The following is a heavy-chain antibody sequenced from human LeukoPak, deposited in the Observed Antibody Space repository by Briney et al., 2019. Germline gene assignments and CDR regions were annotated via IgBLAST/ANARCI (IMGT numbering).Heavy chain of an antibody. Sequence: SETLSLTCAVSGGSISSSNWWSWVRQPPGKGLEWIGQIYPSGSTNYNPSLESRVFISIDMSTNQFSLKLISVTAADTAVYYCARAPAVVVPAARSGTWFESYFDYWGQGSLVTVSS. CDR2: IYPSGST. J-gene: IGHJ4*02. CDR3: ARAPAVVVPAARSGTWFESYFDY. CDR1: GGSISSSNW. D-gene: IGHD2-2*01. V-gene: IGHV4-4*02.